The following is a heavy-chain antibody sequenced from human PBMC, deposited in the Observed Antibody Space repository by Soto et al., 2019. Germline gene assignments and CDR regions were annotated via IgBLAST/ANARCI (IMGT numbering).Heavy chain of an antibody. Sequence: XESLRISGKFSGYSFTSYWIGWVRQMPGKGLEWMGIIYPGDSDTRYSPSFQGHVTISADKSFTTAYLQWSSLKASDTAMYYCAQSPRLTEAFDIWGQGTMVTVSS. CDR3: AQSPRLTEAFDI. CDR2: IYPGDSDT. J-gene: IGHJ3*02. V-gene: IGHV5-51*01. CDR1: GYSFTSYW.